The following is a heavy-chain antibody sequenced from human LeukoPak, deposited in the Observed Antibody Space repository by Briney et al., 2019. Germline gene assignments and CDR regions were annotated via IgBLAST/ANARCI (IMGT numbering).Heavy chain of an antibody. V-gene: IGHV1-8*03. CDR2: MNPNSGNT. CDR1: GYTFTSYD. Sequence: ASVKVSCKASGYTFTSYDINWVRQATGQGLEWMGWMNPNSGNTGYAQKFQGRVTIPRNTSISTAYMELSSLRSEDTAVYYCARGPPSDAFDIWGQGTMVTVSS. J-gene: IGHJ3*02. CDR3: ARGPPSDAFDI.